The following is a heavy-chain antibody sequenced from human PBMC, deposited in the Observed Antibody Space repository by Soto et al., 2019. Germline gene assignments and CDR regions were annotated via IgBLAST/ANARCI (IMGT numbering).Heavy chain of an antibody. Sequence: GGSLRLSCSASGFTFTNAWMSWVRQAPGKGLAWVGRIKSKTDGGTTDYAAPVKGRFIISRDDSKNTLYLQMNSLKTEDTAVYFCTTDLLCIGVAAFTTGYYFDYWGQGSMVTFYS. D-gene: IGHD1-1*01. CDR1: GFTFTNAW. CDR2: IKSKTDGGTT. J-gene: IGHJ4*02. V-gene: IGHV3-15*01. CDR3: TTDLLCIGVAAFTTGYYFDY.